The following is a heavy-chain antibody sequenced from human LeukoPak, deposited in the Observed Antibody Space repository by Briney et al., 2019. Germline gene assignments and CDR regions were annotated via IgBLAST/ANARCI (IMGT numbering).Heavy chain of an antibody. D-gene: IGHD3-10*01. CDR2: ISSSSSTI. V-gene: IGHV3-48*04. CDR3: ARDFGPALFDY. CDR1: GFTFSSYS. J-gene: IGHJ4*02. Sequence: SGGSLRLSCAASGFTFSSYSMNWVRQAPGKGLEWVSYISSSSSTIYYADSVKGRFTISRDNAKNSLYLQMNSLRAEDTAVYYCARDFGPALFDYWGQGTLVTVSS.